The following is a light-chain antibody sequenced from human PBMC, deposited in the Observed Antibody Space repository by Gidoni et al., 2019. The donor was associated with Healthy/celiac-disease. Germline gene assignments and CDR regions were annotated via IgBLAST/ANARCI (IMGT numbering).Light chain of an antibody. CDR1: QSISNY. Sequence: DSQMTQSPSSLSASVGDRVTITCRASQSISNYLNWYQQKPGKAPKLLIYAASNLQSGVPSRFSGRGSGTDFTLTSSSLQPEDFATYYCQQTYSTPMYTFGQGTKLEIK. CDR3: QQTYSTPMYT. V-gene: IGKV1-39*01. J-gene: IGKJ2*01. CDR2: AAS.